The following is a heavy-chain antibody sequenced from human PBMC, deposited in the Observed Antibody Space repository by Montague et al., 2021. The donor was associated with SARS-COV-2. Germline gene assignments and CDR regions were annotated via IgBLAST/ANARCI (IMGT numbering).Heavy chain of an antibody. CDR3: ARGYDFWSGGYYYYYGTDV. CDR1: GFTFSSYS. V-gene: IGHV3-21*01. Sequence: SLRLSCAASGFTFSSYSMNWVRQAPGKGLEWVSSISSSSSYIYYADSVKGRFTISRDNAKNSLYLQMNSLRAEDTAVYYCARGYDFWSGGYYYYYGTDVWGQGTTVTVSS. J-gene: IGHJ6*02. D-gene: IGHD3-3*01. CDR2: ISSSSSYI.